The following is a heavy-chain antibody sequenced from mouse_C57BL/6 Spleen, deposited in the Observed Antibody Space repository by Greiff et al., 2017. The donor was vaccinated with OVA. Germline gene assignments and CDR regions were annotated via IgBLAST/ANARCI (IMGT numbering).Heavy chain of an antibody. V-gene: IGHV3-6*01. J-gene: IGHJ4*01. CDR2: ISYDGSN. CDR3: ARGGDYDGDYAMDY. Sequence: EVKLVESGPGLVKPSQSLSLTCSVTGYSITSGYYWNWIRQFPGNKLEWMGYISYDGSNNYNPSLKNRISITRDTSKNQFFLKLNSVTTEDTATYYCARGGDYDGDYAMDYWGQGTSVTVSS. D-gene: IGHD2-4*01. CDR1: GYSITSGYY.